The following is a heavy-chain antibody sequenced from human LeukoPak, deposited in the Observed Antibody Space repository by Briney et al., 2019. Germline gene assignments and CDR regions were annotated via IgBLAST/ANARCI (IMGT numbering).Heavy chain of an antibody. J-gene: IGHJ4*02. CDR3: ARGPSNRHIVVVTPRVRPFVY. Sequence: SETLSFTGSVCGWSFCGYNWSWIRQPPGKGLEWIGELNHGGRTNSNPSLKSRVTISVDTSKNQFSLKLSSVTAADTAVYYCARGPSNRHIVVVTPRVRPFVYWGQRKLVTVSP. D-gene: IGHD2-21*02. V-gene: IGHV4-34*01. CDR1: GWSFCGYN. CDR2: LNHGGRT.